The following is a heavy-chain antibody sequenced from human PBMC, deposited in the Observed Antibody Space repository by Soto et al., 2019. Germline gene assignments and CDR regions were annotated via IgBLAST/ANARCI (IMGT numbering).Heavy chain of an antibody. D-gene: IGHD5-12*01. J-gene: IGHJ4*02. CDR2: IKSKTDGGTT. V-gene: IGHV3-15*07. CDR3: TTPPYLRDGYNS. CDR1: GFTFSSYS. Sequence: GGSLRLSCAASGFTFSSYSMNWVRQAPGKGLEWVGRIKSKTDGGTTDYAAPVKGRFTISRDDSKNTLYLQMNSLKTEDTAVYYCTTPPYLRDGYNSWGQGTLVTVSS.